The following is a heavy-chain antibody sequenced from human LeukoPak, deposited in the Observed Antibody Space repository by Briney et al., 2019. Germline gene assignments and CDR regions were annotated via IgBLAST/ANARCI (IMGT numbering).Heavy chain of an antibody. CDR2: IYYSGST. CDR3: ARGRGRSSYLFDP. CDR1: GGSISSGGYY. Sequence: SETLSLTCTVSGGSISSGGYYWSWTRQHPGKGLEWIGHIYYSGSTYYNPSLKSRVTISVDTSKNQFSLKLSSVTAADTAVYYCARGRGRSSYLFDPWGQGTLVTVSS. D-gene: IGHD5-18*01. V-gene: IGHV4-31*03. J-gene: IGHJ5*02.